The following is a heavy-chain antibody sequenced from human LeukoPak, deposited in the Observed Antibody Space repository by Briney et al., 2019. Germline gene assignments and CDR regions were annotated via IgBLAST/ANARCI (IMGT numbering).Heavy chain of an antibody. CDR3: ARLRRYCSSTSCYNYYYYMDV. J-gene: IGHJ6*03. CDR2: INHSGST. V-gene: IGHV4-34*01. Sequence: SETLSLTCAVYGGSFSGYYWSWIRQPPGKGLEWIGEINHSGSTNYNPSLKSRVTISVDTSKNQFSLKLSSVTAADTAVYYCARLRRYCSSTSCYNYYYYMDVWGKGTTVTISS. CDR1: GGSFSGYY. D-gene: IGHD2-2*02.